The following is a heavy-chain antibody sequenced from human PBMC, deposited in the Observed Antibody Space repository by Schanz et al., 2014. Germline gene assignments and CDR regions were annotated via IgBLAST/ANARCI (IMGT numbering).Heavy chain of an antibody. CDR1: GYTFTSYY. J-gene: IGHJ4*02. CDR3: ARGGFVDSTSFDS. D-gene: IGHD2-2*01. Sequence: QVQLVQSGAEVKKPGASVKVSCKASGYTFTSYYMHWVRQAPGQGLEWMGKINPSSGTTRIAQNFQGRLTVTRDTSTSTVNMELSSLRSEDTAVYYCARGGFVDSTSFDSWGQGTQGIVSS. CDR2: INPSSGTT. V-gene: IGHV1-46*03.